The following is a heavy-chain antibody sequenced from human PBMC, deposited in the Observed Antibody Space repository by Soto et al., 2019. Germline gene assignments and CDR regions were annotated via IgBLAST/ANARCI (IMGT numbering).Heavy chain of an antibody. V-gene: IGHV3-23*01. CDR2: ISGSGGST. CDR3: AKDLYDRLGMAFDI. CDR1: GFSFSSYA. Sequence: LSLPCAASGFSFSSYAMSWVRQAPGKGLEWVSAISGSGGSTYYADSVKGRFTISRDNSKNTLYLQMNSLRAEDTAVYYCAKDLYDRLGMAFDIWGQGTMVTGSS. D-gene: IGHD3-22*01. J-gene: IGHJ3*02.